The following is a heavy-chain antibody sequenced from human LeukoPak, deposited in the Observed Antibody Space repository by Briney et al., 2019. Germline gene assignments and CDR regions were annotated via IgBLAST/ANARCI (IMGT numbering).Heavy chain of an antibody. J-gene: IGHJ6*03. V-gene: IGHV1-69*05. Sequence: SVKVSCKASGGTFSSYAISWVRQAPGQGLEWMGGIIPIFGTANYAQKFQGRVTITTGESTSTAYMELSSLRSEDTAVYYCARADHCSGGSCYSDYYYYYYMDVWGKGTTVTVSS. CDR2: IIPIFGTA. CDR1: GGTFSSYA. CDR3: ARADHCSGGSCYSDYYYYYYMDV. D-gene: IGHD2-15*01.